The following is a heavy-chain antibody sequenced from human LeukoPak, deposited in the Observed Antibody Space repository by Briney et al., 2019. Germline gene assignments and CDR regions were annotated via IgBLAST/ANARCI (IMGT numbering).Heavy chain of an antibody. V-gene: IGHV3-7*01. CDR2: IKQDESEK. CDR3: ARVFYQDSGTSYRHLDY. D-gene: IGHD3-22*01. CDR1: GFTFRNYC. Sequence: GGSLRLSCAASGFTFRNYCMTWVRQAPGKGLEWVASIKQDESEKHFLDSVKGRFSISRDNAENSLYLQMNSLRAEDTAVYYCARVFYQDSGTSYRHLDYWGQGTLVTVSS. J-gene: IGHJ4*02.